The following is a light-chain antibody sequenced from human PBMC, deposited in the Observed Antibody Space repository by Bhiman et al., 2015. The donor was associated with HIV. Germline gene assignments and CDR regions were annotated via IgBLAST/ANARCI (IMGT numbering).Light chain of an antibody. CDR2: DVS. V-gene: IGLV2-14*03. Sequence: QSALTQPASVSGSPGQSITISCTGTSSDVGGYNYVSWYQQYPGKAPKLMIYDVSKRPSGVSHRFSGSKSGDTASLTISELQAEDEADYYCSSYASSGPSHVIFGGGTKLTVL. CDR1: SSDVGGYNY. J-gene: IGLJ2*01. CDR3: SSYASSGPSHVI.